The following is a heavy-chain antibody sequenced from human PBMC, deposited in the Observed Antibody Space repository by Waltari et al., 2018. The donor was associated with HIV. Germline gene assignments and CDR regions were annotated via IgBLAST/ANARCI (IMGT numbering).Heavy chain of an antibody. D-gene: IGHD2-15*01. CDR2: IYHDGST. CDR3: ASSFTYVVWGAFDI. Sequence: QMQLQESGPGLVKPSETLSLTCTVSGCSITSTSNYWGWIRQPPGMGLEWIGSIYHDGSTHYDSSLKSRVTISLDTSNNHFSLTLTSVTAADTAMYYCASSFTYVVWGAFDIWGHGTMVTVSS. CDR1: GCSITSTSNY. V-gene: IGHV4-39*02. J-gene: IGHJ3*02.